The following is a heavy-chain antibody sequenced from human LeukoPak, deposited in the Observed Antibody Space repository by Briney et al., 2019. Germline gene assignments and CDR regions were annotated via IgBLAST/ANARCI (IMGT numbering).Heavy chain of an antibody. D-gene: IGHD4-17*01. V-gene: IGHV1-2*02. Sequence: ASVKVSCTASGYXFTGYNMHWVRQVPGQGLEWMGWINPNSGDTNYAQNFQGRVTMTRDTSISTAYMELNRLRSDDTAVYYCAIVGEALDYWGQGTLVTVSS. CDR3: AIVGEALDY. J-gene: IGHJ4*02. CDR1: GYXFTGYN. CDR2: INPNSGDT.